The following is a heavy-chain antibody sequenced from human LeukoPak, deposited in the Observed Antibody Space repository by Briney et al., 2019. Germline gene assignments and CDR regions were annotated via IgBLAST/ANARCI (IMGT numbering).Heavy chain of an antibody. D-gene: IGHD3-9*01. V-gene: IGHV3-23*01. Sequence: PGASLRLACVASGFTFSNYAMSWVRQAPGKGLEWVSAITGSGTITYYADSLKGGFTVSRDNSKNTVILQMNSLRHKHTAIYYCVIWGDYDVLTGYYAPDYWGQGPLVTVSS. J-gene: IGHJ4*02. CDR2: ITGSGTIT. CDR3: VIWGDYDVLTGYYAPDY. CDR1: GFTFSNYA.